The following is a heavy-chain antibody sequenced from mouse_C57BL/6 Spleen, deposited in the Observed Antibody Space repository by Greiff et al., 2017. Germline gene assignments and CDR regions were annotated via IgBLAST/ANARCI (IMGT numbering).Heavy chain of an antibody. CDR1: GFTFSSYA. D-gene: IGHD2-4*01. J-gene: IGHJ3*01. CDR3: ARGSIDYDWFAY. V-gene: IGHV5-4*01. Sequence: EVQGVESGGGLVKPGGSLKLSCAASGFTFSSYAMSWVRQYPEKRLGWVATISDGGSYTYAPDNVKGRFTISRDNAKNNLYLQMSHLKSEDTAMYYCARGSIDYDWFAYWGQGTLVTVSA. CDR2: ISDGGSYT.